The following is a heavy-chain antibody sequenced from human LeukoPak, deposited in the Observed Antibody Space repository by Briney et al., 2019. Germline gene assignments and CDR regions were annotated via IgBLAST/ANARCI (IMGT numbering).Heavy chain of an antibody. CDR1: GGTFSSYA. D-gene: IGHD5-18*01. J-gene: IGHJ4*02. Sequence: ASVKVSCKASGGTFSSYAISWVRQAPGQGLEWMGRIIPILGIANYAQKFQGRVTITADKSTSTAYMVLSSLRSEDTAVYYCASEKGDYGYTAMVTNDYWGQGTLVTVSS. CDR2: IIPILGIA. CDR3: ASEKGDYGYTAMVTNDY. V-gene: IGHV1-69*04.